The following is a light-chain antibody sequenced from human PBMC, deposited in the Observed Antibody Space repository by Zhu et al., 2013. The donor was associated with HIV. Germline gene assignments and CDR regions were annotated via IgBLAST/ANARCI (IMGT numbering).Light chain of an antibody. J-gene: IGKJ3*01. CDR1: QNIGSW. CDR2: AAS. V-gene: IGKV1-12*01. Sequence: DIQMTQSPSSVSASVGDRVTITCRASQNIGSWLAWYQQKPGNAPNLLIYAASSLQSGVPSRFSGSGSGTDFTLTISSLRPEDFATYYCQQANTFPFTFGPGTKVDIK. CDR3: QQANTFPFT.